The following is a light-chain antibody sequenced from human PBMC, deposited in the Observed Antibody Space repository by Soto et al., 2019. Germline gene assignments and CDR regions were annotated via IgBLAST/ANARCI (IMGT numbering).Light chain of an antibody. CDR1: SSDVGGYSF. V-gene: IGLV2-11*01. CDR3: CSYAGSYTYV. Sequence: QSALTQPRSVSGSPGQSVTISCTGTSSDVGGYSFVSWYQQHPGKAPKLMIYDVSKRPSGVPDRFSGSKSGNTASLTISGLQDEDEADYYCCSYAGSYTYVFGTGTKVTVL. CDR2: DVS. J-gene: IGLJ1*01.